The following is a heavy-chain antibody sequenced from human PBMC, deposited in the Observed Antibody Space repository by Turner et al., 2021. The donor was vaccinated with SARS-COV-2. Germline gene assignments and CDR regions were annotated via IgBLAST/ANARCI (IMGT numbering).Heavy chain of an antibody. V-gene: IGHV1-24*01. CDR3: ATGYQLRVNWFDP. Sequence: QVQLVQSGAEVTKPGASVKVSCKISGYSLTELSMYWVRPAPGTGLDCMGGFDPEDGETLYAQNFQGRVTMTEDTSTDTVYMELSSLRSEDTAVYFCATGYQLRVNWFDPWGQGTLVTVSS. CDR2: FDPEDGET. D-gene: IGHD2-2*01. J-gene: IGHJ5*02. CDR1: GYSLTELS.